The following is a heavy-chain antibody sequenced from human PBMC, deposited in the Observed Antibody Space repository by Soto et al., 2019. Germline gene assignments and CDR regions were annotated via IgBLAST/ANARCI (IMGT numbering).Heavy chain of an antibody. CDR3: AKRDITMVRGGHYYGMDV. CDR2: ISGSGGST. J-gene: IGHJ6*02. D-gene: IGHD3-10*01. Sequence: GGSLRLSCAASGFTFSSYAMSWVRQAPGKGLEWVSAISGSGGSTYYADSVKGRFTISRDNSKNTLYLQMNSLRAEDTAVYYCAKRDITMVRGGHYYGMDVSGQGTTVTVSS. CDR1: GFTFSSYA. V-gene: IGHV3-23*01.